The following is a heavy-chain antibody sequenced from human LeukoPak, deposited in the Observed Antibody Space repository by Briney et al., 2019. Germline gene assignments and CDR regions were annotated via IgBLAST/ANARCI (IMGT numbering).Heavy chain of an antibody. CDR1: GGSISSSSYY. J-gene: IGHJ6*02. CDR3: ASSSRLDYYGMDV. V-gene: IGHV4-39*01. D-gene: IGHD3-16*01. CDR2: IYYSGST. Sequence: PSETLSLTCTVSGGSISSSSYYWGWIRQPPGKGLEWIGSIYYSGSTYYNPSLKSRVSISVDTSKKQFSLKLSSVTAADTALYYCASSSRLDYYGMDVWGQGTTVTVSS.